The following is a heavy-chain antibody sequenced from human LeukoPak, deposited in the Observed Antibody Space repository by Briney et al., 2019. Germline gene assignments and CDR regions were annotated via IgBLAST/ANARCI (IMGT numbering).Heavy chain of an antibody. V-gene: IGHV3-48*04. J-gene: IGHJ4*02. D-gene: IGHD3-9*01. CDR3: ARFDATDPVDY. CDR2: ISSSGSTI. Sequence: PGGSLRLSCAASGFTFSSYWMHWVRQAPGKGLEWVSYISSSGSTIYYADSVKGRFTISRDNAKNSLYLQMNSLRTEDTAVYYCARFDATDPVDYWGQGTLVTVSS. CDR1: GFTFSSYW.